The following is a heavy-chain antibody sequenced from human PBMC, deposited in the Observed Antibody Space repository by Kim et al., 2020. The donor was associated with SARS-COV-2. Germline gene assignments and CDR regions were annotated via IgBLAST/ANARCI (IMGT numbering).Heavy chain of an antibody. Sequence: GGSLRLSCAASGFTFSSYAMSWVRQAPGKGLEWVSAISGSGGSTYYADSVKGRFTISRDNSKNTLYLQMNSLRAEDTAVYYCARFDTMIVVVIRPRQGFDYWGQGTLVTVSS. CDR2: ISGSGGST. V-gene: IGHV3-23*01. J-gene: IGHJ4*02. CDR1: GFTFSSYA. D-gene: IGHD3-22*01. CDR3: ARFDTMIVVVIRPRQGFDY.